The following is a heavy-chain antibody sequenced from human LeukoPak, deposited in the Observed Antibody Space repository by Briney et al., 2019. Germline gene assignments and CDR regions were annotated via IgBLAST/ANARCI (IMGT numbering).Heavy chain of an antibody. Sequence: GGSLRLSCAASGFTFSNYWKSWVRKAPGKGQERVAHINQDGSEEHYMDSVKARFIISRDNAKNSLSLQMDSLRAEDTAVYYCVRDGGVSGYDLLDYWGQGTLVTVSS. D-gene: IGHD5-12*01. V-gene: IGHV3-7*01. CDR2: INQDGSEE. J-gene: IGHJ4*02. CDR3: VRDGGVSGYDLLDY. CDR1: GFTFSNYW.